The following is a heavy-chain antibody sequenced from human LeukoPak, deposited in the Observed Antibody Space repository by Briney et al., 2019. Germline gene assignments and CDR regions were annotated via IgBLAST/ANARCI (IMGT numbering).Heavy chain of an antibody. D-gene: IGHD3-10*01. CDR2: IYPGDSDT. J-gene: IGHJ4*02. V-gene: IGHV5-51*01. CDR3: ARHLTLLWFGELSGAFDY. CDR1: GYSFTSYW. Sequence: KVSCTGSGYSFTSYWIGWVRQMPGKGLEWMWIIYPGDSDTRYSPSFQGQVTISADKSISTPYLQWSSLKASNTAMYYCARHLTLLWFGELSGAFDYWGQGTLVTVSS.